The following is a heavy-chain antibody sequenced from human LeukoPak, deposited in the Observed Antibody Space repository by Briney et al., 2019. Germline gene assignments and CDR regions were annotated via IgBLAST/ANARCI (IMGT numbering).Heavy chain of an antibody. V-gene: IGHV4-39*01. Sequence: KTSETLSLTCTVSGGSISSSTYYWGWIRQPPGKGLEWIGTIYYTGSTYYNPSLQSRVTISVDTSKNQFSLKLSSVTAADMAVYYCTRRLASGTYRPDYWGQGTLVTFSS. CDR3: TRRLASGTYRPDY. D-gene: IGHD3-10*01. CDR2: IYYTGST. J-gene: IGHJ4*02. CDR1: GGSISSSTYY.